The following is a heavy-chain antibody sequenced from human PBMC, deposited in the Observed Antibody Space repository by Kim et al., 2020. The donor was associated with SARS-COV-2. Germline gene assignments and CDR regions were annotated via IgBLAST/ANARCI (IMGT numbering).Heavy chain of an antibody. CDR2: TSGDGSST. D-gene: IGHD6-19*01. CDR1: GFTLSSYW. Sequence: GGSLRLSCAASGFTLSSYWMHWVRQAPGKGLVWVSRTSGDGSSTSYADSVKGRFTISRDNAKNTLYLQMNSLRVEYTAVYYCARRAYSSGWWYFDYWGQGTLVTVSS. CDR3: ARRAYSSGWWYFDY. V-gene: IGHV3-74*01. J-gene: IGHJ4*02.